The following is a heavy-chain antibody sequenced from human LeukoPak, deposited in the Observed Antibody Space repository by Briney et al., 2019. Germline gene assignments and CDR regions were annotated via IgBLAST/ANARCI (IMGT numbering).Heavy chain of an antibody. CDR1: GYTFTSYG. V-gene: IGHV1-18*01. CDR3: AREGPSYDFWSGYDLGYSNDY. CDR2: ISAYNGNT. D-gene: IGHD3-3*01. Sequence: ASVKVSCKASGYTFTSYGISWVRQAPGQGLEWMGWISAYNGNTNYAQKLQGRVTMTTDTSTSTAYMELRSLRSDDTAVYYCAREGPSYDFWSGYDLGYSNDYWGQGTLVTVSS. J-gene: IGHJ4*02.